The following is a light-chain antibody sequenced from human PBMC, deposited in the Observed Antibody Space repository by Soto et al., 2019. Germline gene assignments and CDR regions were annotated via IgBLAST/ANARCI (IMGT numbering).Light chain of an antibody. CDR3: LQYDTYPRT. J-gene: IGKJ3*01. CDR2: VAS. Sequence: DIQMTQSPSSLSASVGDRVIITCRASQGIRSHLAWFQQKPGKAPKYLIYVASNLQSGVPSKFSGSGFGTDFTLTINSLQPEDFATYYCLQYDTYPRTFGPRTKVHIK. V-gene: IGKV1-16*02. CDR1: QGIRSH.